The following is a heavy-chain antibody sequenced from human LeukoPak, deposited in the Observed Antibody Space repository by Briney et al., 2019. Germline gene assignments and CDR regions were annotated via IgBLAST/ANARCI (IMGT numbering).Heavy chain of an antibody. Sequence: GGSLRLSCAASGFTFSSYAMHWVRQAPGKGLEWVAVISYDGSSKYYADSVKGRFTISRDNSKNTLYLQMNSLRAEDTAVYYCARDGGLDSSGPFDYWGQGTLVTVSS. CDR3: ARDGGLDSSGPFDY. CDR2: ISYDGSSK. D-gene: IGHD3-22*01. V-gene: IGHV3-30-3*01. CDR1: GFTFSSYA. J-gene: IGHJ4*02.